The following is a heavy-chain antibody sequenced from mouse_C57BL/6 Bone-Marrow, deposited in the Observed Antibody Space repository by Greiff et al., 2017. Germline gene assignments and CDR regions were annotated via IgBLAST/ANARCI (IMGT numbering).Heavy chain of an antibody. J-gene: IGHJ1*03. CDR1: GFTFSDYG. Sequence: EVKLVESGGGLVKPGGSLKLSCAASGFTFSDYGMHWVRQAPEKGLEWVAYISSGSSTIYYADTVKGRFTISRDNAKNTLFLQMTSLRSEDTAMYYCARPGYYGNLRDWYFDVWGTGTTVTVSS. CDR2: ISSGSSTI. CDR3: ARPGYYGNLRDWYFDV. V-gene: IGHV5-17*01. D-gene: IGHD2-1*01.